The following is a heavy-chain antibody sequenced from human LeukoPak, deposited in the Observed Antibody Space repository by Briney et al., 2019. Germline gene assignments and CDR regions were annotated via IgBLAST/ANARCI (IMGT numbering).Heavy chain of an antibody. J-gene: IGHJ3*01. CDR3: TSELYFSDGSGL. CDR2: ITRSSSSI. D-gene: IGHD3-22*01. Sequence: PGGSLRLSCVASGFSFSTYSMSWVRQSPGKGLEWVSAITRSSSSIYYSDSVQGRFTISRDNVKRSVYLQMDSLRAEDTGVYYCTSELYFSDGSGLGGPGTRVIVSS. V-gene: IGHV3-21*01. CDR1: GFSFSTYS.